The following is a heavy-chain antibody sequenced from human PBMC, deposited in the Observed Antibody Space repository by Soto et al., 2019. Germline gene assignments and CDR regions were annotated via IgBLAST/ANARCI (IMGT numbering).Heavy chain of an antibody. V-gene: IGHV4-31*03. CDR2: IYYSGST. J-gene: IGHJ5*02. CDR3: ARDHYYDSSGYYLDWFDP. Sequence: SETLSLTCTVSGGSISSGGYYWSWIRQHPGKGLEWIGYIYYSGSTYYNPSLKSRVTISVDTSKNQFSLKLSSVTAADTAVYYCARDHYYDSSGYYLDWFDPWGQGTLVTVSS. D-gene: IGHD3-22*01. CDR1: GGSISSGGYY.